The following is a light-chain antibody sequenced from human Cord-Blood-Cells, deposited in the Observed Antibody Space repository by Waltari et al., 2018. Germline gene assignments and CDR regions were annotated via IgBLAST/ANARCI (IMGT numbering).Light chain of an antibody. V-gene: IGKV1-5*01. CDR3: EQYKSYSWT. CDR1: QSISSW. Sequence: DTQMTQSPSTLSASVGDRVTITCRASQSISSWLAWYQQKPGKAPKLLIYDASSLESGVPARFSGSGSGTECTLTSSSWQPDDCATYYGEQYKSYSWTLGQGTKVEI. CDR2: DAS. J-gene: IGKJ1*01.